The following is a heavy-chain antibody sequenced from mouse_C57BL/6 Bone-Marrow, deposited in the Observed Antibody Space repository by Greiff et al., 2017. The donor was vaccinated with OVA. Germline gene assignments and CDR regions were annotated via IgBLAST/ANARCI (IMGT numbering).Heavy chain of an antibody. CDR1: GFTFSSYG. CDR3: ARRRMDY. Sequence: EVQVVESGGDLVKPGGSLKLSCAASGFTFSSYGISWVRQTPDKRLEWVATISSGGSYTYYPDSVKGRFTISRDNAKNTLYLQMSSLKSEDTAMYYCARRRMDYWGQGTSVTVSS. V-gene: IGHV5-6*01. CDR2: ISSGGSYT. J-gene: IGHJ4*01.